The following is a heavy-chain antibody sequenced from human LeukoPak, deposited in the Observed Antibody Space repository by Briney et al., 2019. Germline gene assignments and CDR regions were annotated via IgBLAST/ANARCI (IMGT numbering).Heavy chain of an antibody. CDR2: ISSSGTTI. Sequence: GGSLRLSCAASGFNVGRNYMSWVRQAPGKGLEWLSYISSSGTTIYYADSVKGRFTISRDNAKNSLYLQMNSLRAEDTAVYYCARETRVRWTDYWGQGILVTVSS. CDR3: ARETRVRWTDY. D-gene: IGHD5-24*01. CDR1: GFNVGRNY. J-gene: IGHJ4*02. V-gene: IGHV3-11*04.